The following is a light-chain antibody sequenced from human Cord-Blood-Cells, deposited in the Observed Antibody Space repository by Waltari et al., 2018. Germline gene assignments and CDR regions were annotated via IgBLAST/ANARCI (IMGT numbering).Light chain of an antibody. Sequence: QSALTQPASVSGSPGQTITISCTGTSSDVGGYNYVSWYQQHPGKAPKLMIYDVSHRPHGVSNRFSGSKSGNTASRTISGLQVEDEADYYCSSYTSSSTWVFGGGTKLTVL. CDR3: SSYTSSSTWV. J-gene: IGLJ3*02. CDR1: SSDVGGYNY. CDR2: DVS. V-gene: IGLV2-14*01.